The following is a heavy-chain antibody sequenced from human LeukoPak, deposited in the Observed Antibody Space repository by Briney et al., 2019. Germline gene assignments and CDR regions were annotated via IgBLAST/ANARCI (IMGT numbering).Heavy chain of an antibody. CDR2: IMRTAADVT. CDR3: VRDWSYAFDL. J-gene: IGHJ3*01. CDR1: GFTFSSYT. V-gene: IGHV3-48*02. Sequence: GGSLRLSCSTSGFTFSSYTMNWVRQAPGKGLEWISYIMRTAADVTSYADSVEGRFTISRDDAKNSLYLQMNSLRDDDTAVYYCVRDWSYAFDLWGQGTMVTVSS.